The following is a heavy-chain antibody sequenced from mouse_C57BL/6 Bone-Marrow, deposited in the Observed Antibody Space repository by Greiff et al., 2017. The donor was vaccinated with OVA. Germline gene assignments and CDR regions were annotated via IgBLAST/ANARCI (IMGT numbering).Heavy chain of an antibody. CDR1: GFTFSNYW. Sequence: EVQLVESGGGLVQPGGSMKLSCVASGFTFSNYWMNWVRQSPEKGLEWVAQIRLKSDNYATHYAESVKGRFTISRDDSKSSVYLQMNNLRAEDTGIYYCTGGVYYYGSSYAMDYWGQGTSVTVSS. J-gene: IGHJ4*01. CDR2: IRLKSDNYAT. CDR3: TGGVYYYGSSYAMDY. V-gene: IGHV6-3*01. D-gene: IGHD1-1*01.